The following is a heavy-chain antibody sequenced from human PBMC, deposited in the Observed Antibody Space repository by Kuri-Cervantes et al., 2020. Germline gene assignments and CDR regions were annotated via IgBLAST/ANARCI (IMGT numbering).Heavy chain of an antibody. CDR2: ISWNSGSI. Sequence: SLKISCAASGFTFDDYAMHWVRQAPGKGLEWVSGISWNSGSIGYADSVKGRFTISRDNAKNSLYLQMNSLRAEDTAVYYCARDYYDSSGTWDFFDYWGQGTLVTVSS. V-gene: IGHV3-9*01. D-gene: IGHD3-22*01. CDR3: ARDYYDSSGTWDFFDY. CDR1: GFTFDDYA. J-gene: IGHJ4*02.